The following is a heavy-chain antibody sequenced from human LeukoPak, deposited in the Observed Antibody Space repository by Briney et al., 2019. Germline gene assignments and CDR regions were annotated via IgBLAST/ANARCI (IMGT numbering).Heavy chain of an antibody. D-gene: IGHD2-2*01. J-gene: IGHJ4*02. CDR1: GFTLSEFE. Sequence: GGSLRLSCAASGFTLSEFEMNCVRHAPGKGLEWVSDISSGGTTIFYADSVKGRYTISRDNAKNSLYLQMNSLRDEDTAIYYCTRGLVVWGQGALVTVSS. V-gene: IGHV3-48*03. CDR3: TRGLVV. CDR2: ISSGGTTI.